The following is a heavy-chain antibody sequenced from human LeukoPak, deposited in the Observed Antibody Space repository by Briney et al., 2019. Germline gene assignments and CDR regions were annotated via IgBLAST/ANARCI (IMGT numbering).Heavy chain of an antibody. CDR2: IWYDGSNK. CDR3: ARDTTGLDY. J-gene: IGHJ4*02. CDR1: GFTFGDYT. Sequence: PGGSLRLSCTTSGFTFGDYTVSWFRQAPGKGLEWVAVIWYDGSNKYYADSVKGRFTISRDNSKNTLYLQMNSLRAEDTAVYYCARDTTGLDYWGQGTLVTVSS. V-gene: IGHV3-33*08. D-gene: IGHD4-17*01.